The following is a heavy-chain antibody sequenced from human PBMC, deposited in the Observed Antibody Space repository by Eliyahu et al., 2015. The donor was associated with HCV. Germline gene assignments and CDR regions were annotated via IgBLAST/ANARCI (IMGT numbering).Heavy chain of an antibody. V-gene: IGHV4-39*01. CDR1: GGSISSSGDF. CDR3: ARSPGRHRWLFDY. J-gene: IGHJ4*02. CDR2: IYHTGST. Sequence: QLQLQESGPGLVKSSETLSLTCSVSGGSISSSGDFWAWIRQPPGKGLEWIASIYHTGSTYYNPSLKSRVTMSVDTSKNQFSLKMRSVTAADTAMYYCARSPGRHRWLFDYWGQGTLVSVSS. D-gene: IGHD4-23*01.